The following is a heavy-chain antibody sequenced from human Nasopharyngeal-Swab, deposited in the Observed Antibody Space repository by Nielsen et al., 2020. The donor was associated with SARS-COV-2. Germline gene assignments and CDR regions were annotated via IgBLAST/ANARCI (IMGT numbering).Heavy chain of an antibody. V-gene: IGHV3-73*01. D-gene: IGHD6-25*01. Sequence: GGSLRLSCAASGFTFSGSAMHWVRPASGKGLEWVGRIRSKANSYATAYAASVKGRFTISRDDSKNTAYLQMNSLKTEDTAVYYCTRLRYSSGLDYWGQGTLVTVSS. J-gene: IGHJ4*02. CDR3: TRLRYSSGLDY. CDR1: GFTFSGSA. CDR2: IRSKANSYAT.